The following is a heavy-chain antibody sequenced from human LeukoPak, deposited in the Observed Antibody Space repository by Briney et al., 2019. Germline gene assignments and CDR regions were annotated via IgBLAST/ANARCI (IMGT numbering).Heavy chain of an antibody. CDR3: AKEGGYDILTGYSHFDY. CDR2: ISYDGSNK. D-gene: IGHD3-9*01. CDR1: GFTFSSYG. Sequence: GGSLRLSCKASGFTFSSYGMHWVRQAPGKGLEWVAVISYDGSNKYYADSVKGRFTISRDNSKNTLYLQMNSLRAEDTAVYYCAKEGGYDILTGYSHFDYWGQGTLVTVSS. V-gene: IGHV3-30*18. J-gene: IGHJ4*02.